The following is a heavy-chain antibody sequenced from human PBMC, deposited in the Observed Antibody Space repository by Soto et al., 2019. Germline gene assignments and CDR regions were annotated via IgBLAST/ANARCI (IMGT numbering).Heavy chain of an antibody. J-gene: IGHJ4*02. Sequence: QVQLVQSGAEVKKPGASVKVSCKASGYTFNTYNMYWVRQAPGQGLEWMGVINPSIGSTNYAQKCPGRVIMTMDTATSTVYMELSILSSNDTAVYYCARLYSGSRLDYWGQGTLVTVSS. D-gene: IGHD1-26*01. CDR3: ARLYSGSRLDY. CDR2: INPSIGST. V-gene: IGHV1-46*02. CDR1: GYTFNTYN.